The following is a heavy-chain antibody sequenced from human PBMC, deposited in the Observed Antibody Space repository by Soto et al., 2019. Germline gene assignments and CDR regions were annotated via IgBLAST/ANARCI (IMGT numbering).Heavy chain of an antibody. D-gene: IGHD6-13*01. J-gene: IGHJ4*02. CDR3: ASVPGIAAADFDY. Sequence: PSETLSLTCAVYGGSFSGYYWSWIRQPPGKGLEWIGEINHSGSTNYNPSLKSRVTISVDTSKNQFSLKLSSVTAADTAVYYCASVPGIAAADFDYWGQGTLVTVSS. CDR1: GGSFSGYY. CDR2: INHSGST. V-gene: IGHV4-34*01.